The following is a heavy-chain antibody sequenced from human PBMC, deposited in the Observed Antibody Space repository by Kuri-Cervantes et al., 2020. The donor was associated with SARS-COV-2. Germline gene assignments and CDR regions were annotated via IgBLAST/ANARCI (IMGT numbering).Heavy chain of an antibody. Sequence: GGSLRLSCAASGFTFSSYWMSWVRQAPGKGLEWVGRIKSKTDGGTTDYAAPVKGTFTISRDDSKNTLYLQMNSLKTEDTAVYYCTTDSDNWNPGAFDYRGQGTLVTVSS. CDR2: IKSKTDGGTT. V-gene: IGHV3-15*01. D-gene: IGHD1-20*01. CDR1: GFTFSSYW. J-gene: IGHJ4*02. CDR3: TTDSDNWNPGAFDY.